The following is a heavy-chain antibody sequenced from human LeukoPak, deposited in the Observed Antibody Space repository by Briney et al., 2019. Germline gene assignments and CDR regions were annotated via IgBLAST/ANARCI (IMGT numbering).Heavy chain of an antibody. V-gene: IGHV4-30-2*01. J-gene: IGHJ4*02. D-gene: IGHD4-17*01. CDR2: IYHSGST. Sequence: PSETLSLTCAVSGGSISSGGYSWSWIRQPPGKGLEWIGYIYHSGSTYYNPSLKSRVTISVDRSKNQFSLKLSYVTAADTAVYYCARGKDYGDYSFDYWGQGTLVTVSS. CDR3: ARGKDYGDYSFDY. CDR1: GGSISSGGYS.